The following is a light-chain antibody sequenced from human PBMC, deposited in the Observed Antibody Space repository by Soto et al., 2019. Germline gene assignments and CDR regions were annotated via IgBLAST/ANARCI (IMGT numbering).Light chain of an antibody. CDR3: NSYTSSSTYV. Sequence: QCLLTQPASVSGSPGQSITISCTGTSSDVGGFNYVSWYQQHPGKAPKLMIYDVTNRPSGVSYRFSGSKSGNTASLTISGLQAEDEADYYCNSYTSSSTYVFGTGTKVTVL. CDR1: SSDVGGFNY. CDR2: DVT. J-gene: IGLJ1*01. V-gene: IGLV2-14*03.